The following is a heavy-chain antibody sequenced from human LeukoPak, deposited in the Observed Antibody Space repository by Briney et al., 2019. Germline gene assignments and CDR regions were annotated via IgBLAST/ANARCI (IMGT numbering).Heavy chain of an antibody. D-gene: IGHD6-19*01. J-gene: IGHJ3*02. CDR1: GFTFSSYG. CDR3: ARDRGSSGWYDAFDI. Sequence: PGGSLRLSCAASGFTFSSYGMHWVRQAPGKGLEWVAVIWYDGSNKYYADSVKGRFTISRDNSKNTLHLQMNSLRAEDTAVYYCARDRGSSGWYDAFDIWGQGTMVTVSS. CDR2: IWYDGSNK. V-gene: IGHV3-33*01.